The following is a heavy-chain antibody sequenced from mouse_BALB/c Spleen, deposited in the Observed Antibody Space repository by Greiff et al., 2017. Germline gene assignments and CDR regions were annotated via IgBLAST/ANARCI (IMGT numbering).Heavy chain of an antibody. CDR2: IYPGSGST. D-gene: IGHD4-1*01. Sequence: LQQPGSELVRPGASVKLSCKASGYTFTSYWMHWVKQRPGQGLEWIGNIYPGSGSTNYDEKFKSKATLTVDTSSSTAYMQLSSLTSEDSAVYYCTETGDGNYWGQGTTLTVAS. J-gene: IGHJ2*01. CDR1: GYTFTSYW. CDR3: TETGDGNY. V-gene: IGHV1S22*01.